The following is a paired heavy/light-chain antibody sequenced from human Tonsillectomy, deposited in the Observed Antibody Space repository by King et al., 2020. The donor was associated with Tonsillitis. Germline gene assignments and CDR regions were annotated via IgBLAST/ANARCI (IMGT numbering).Light chain of an antibody. V-gene: IGKV4-1*01. CDR2: WAS. J-gene: IGKJ5*01. Sequence: DIVMTQSPDSLAVSLGERATINCESSQSVLYSSNSKNYLAWYQQKPGQPPKLLIYWASTRESGVPDRFSGSGSGTDFTLTISSLQAEDVAVYYCQQYYTTPVTFGQGTRLEIK. CDR1: QSVLYSSNSKNY. CDR3: QQYYTTPVT.
Heavy chain of an antibody. CDR1: GFTFSDYG. Sequence: QVQLVESGGGVVQPGRSLRLSCAASGFTFSDYGMHWVRQAPGKGLEWVAVIWSDANNKYYADSVKGRFTISRDNSKNTLYLQVNSLRAEDTAVYYCASGGITKRTGNYYYMDVWGKGTTVTVSS. CDR2: IWSDANNK. J-gene: IGHJ6*03. V-gene: IGHV3-33*01. D-gene: IGHD3-3*01. CDR3: ASGGITKRTGNYYYMDV.